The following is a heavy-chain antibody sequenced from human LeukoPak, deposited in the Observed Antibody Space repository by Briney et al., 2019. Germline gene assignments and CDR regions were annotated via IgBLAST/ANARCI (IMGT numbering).Heavy chain of an antibody. J-gene: IGHJ4*02. CDR2: INAGNGDT. CDR1: GYSFSNYA. CDR3: AKGGYKYDSSGHNYFDY. D-gene: IGHD3-22*01. V-gene: IGHV1-3*03. Sequence: ASVKVSCKTSGYSFSNYAMHWVRQAPGQRLEWMGWINAGNGDTKYSQEFQGRVTITRDTSASTAYMELSSLRSEDTAVYYCAKGGYKYDSSGHNYFDYWGQGTLVTVSS.